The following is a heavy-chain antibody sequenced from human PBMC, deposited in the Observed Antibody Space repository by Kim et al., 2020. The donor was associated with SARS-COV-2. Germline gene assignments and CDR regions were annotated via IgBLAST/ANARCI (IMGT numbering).Heavy chain of an antibody. CDR3: ARDTAAAMDV. D-gene: IGHD6-25*01. V-gene: IGHV3-72*01. CDR2: T. Sequence: TNYAPSVKGRFIVSRENSKNSLYLQMNSLKTDATAVYYCARDTAAAMDVWGQGTTVTVSS. J-gene: IGHJ6*02.